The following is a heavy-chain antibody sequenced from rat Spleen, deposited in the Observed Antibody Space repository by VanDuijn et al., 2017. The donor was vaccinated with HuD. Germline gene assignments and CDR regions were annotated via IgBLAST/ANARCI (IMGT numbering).Heavy chain of an antibody. V-gene: IGHV5-29*01. CDR2: ISYGDSSGHSAT. Sequence: EVQLVESGGGLVQPGRSLKLSCAASGFTFSDYGMAWVRQAPTKGLEWVATISYGDSSGHSATYYRDSVKGRFTISRDNAKSTLYLQMDSLRSEDTASYYCARCSYGGPRGNWFAYWGQGTLVTVSS. J-gene: IGHJ3*01. D-gene: IGHD1-11*01. CDR1: GFTFSDYG. CDR3: ARCSYGGPRGNWFAY.